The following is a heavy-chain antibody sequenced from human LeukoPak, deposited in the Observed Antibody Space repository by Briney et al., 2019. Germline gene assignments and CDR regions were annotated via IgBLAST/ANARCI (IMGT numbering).Heavy chain of an antibody. CDR1: GFSFRTYG. Sequence: GGSLRLSXAASGFSFRTYGMHWVRQPPGKGLEWLAFIRYDGSDKYYVDSVRGRFTISRDNSKNTLYLQMNSLRAEDTAVYYCAKDGAFDYWGQGTLVTVSS. V-gene: IGHV3-30*02. J-gene: IGHJ4*02. CDR3: AKDGAFDY. CDR2: IRYDGSDK.